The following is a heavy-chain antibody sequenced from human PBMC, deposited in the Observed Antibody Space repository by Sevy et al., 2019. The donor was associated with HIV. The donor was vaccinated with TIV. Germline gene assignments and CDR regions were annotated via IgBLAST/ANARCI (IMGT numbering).Heavy chain of an antibody. D-gene: IGHD2-15*01. CDR3: ATYNRGYPIYVFDY. J-gene: IGHJ4*02. Sequence: ASVKVSCKASGYTFTSYAMNWVRQAPGQGLEWMGWINTNTGNPTYAQGFTGRFVFSLDTSVSTAYLQISSLKAEDTAVYYCATYNRGYPIYVFDYWGQGTLVTVSS. V-gene: IGHV7-4-1*02. CDR1: GYTFTSYA. CDR2: INTNTGNP.